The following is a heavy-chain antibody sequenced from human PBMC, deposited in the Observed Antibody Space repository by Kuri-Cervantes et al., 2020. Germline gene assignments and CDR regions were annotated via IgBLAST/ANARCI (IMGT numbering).Heavy chain of an antibody. CDR2: ISGSGGST. CDR3: ARDQRGYSYGSSGRYYYYGMDV. CDR1: GFTFSSYA. V-gene: IGHV3-23*01. J-gene: IGHJ6*02. Sequence: GESLKISCAASGFTFSSYAMSWVRQAPGKGLEWVSAISGSGGSTYYADSVKGRFTISRDNSKNTLYLQMNSLRAEDTAVYYCARDQRGYSYGSSGRYYYYGMDVWGQGTTVTVSS. D-gene: IGHD5-18*01.